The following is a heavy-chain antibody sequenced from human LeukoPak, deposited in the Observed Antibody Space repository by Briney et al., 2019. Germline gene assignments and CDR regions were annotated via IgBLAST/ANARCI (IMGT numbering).Heavy chain of an antibody. J-gene: IGHJ4*02. CDR1: GYTFTSYY. CDR3: ASTGSNYYYASSGIPFYFEN. CDR2: INPSGGST. D-gene: IGHD3-22*01. Sequence: ASVKVSCKASGYTFTSYYMHWVRQAPGQGLEWMGIINPSGGSTSYAQKFQGRVTMTRDTSTSTVYMELSSLRSEDTAVYYCASTGSNYYYASSGIPFYFENWGQGTLVTVSS. V-gene: IGHV1-46*01.